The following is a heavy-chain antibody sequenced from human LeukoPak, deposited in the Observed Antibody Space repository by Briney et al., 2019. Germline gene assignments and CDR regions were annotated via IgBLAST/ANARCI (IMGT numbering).Heavy chain of an antibody. Sequence: ASVKVSCKASGYTFTSYGISWVRQAPGQGLEWMGWISAYNGNTNYAQKLQGSVTMTTDTSTSTAYMELRSLRSDDTAVYYCATRGTVTTLNYFDYWGQGTLVTVSS. J-gene: IGHJ4*02. CDR3: ATRGTVTTLNYFDY. CDR2: ISAYNGNT. V-gene: IGHV1-18*01. D-gene: IGHD4-11*01. CDR1: GYTFTSYG.